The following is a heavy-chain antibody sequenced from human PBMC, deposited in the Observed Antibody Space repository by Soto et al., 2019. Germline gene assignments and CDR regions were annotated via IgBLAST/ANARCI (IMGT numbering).Heavy chain of an antibody. J-gene: IGHJ5*02. Sequence: QLQLQESGPGLVKPSETLSLTCTVSGGSISSSSFHWGWIRQPPGKGLGWIGRIYYSGSTNYSPSLKSRVTISVDTSKNQFPLKLSSVPAAATAVYYCARRERAAGTDWWFDPWGQGTLVTVSS. CDR1: GGSISSSSFH. V-gene: IGHV4-39*01. CDR3: ARRERAAGTDWWFDP. CDR2: IYYSGST. D-gene: IGHD6-13*01.